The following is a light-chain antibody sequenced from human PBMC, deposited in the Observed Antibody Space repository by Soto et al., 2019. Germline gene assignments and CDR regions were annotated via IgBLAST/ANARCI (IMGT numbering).Light chain of an antibody. CDR2: AAF. J-gene: IGKJ1*01. CDR1: QDIRND. V-gene: IGKV1-6*01. CDR3: LQYYNFSWT. Sequence: IQMTQSPSSLSASVGDRVILTCRASQDIRNDLAWYQQRPGQAPHLLIFAAFNLQSGVPSRFSGGGSGTHFTLTISGLQPDDFANYYCLQYYNFSWTFGQGTKVDIK.